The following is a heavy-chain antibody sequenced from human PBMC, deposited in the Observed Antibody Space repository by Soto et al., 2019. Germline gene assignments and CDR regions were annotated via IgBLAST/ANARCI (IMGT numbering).Heavy chain of an antibody. Sequence: SETLSLTCTVSGGSISSSSYYWGWIRQQPGKGLEWIGSIYYSGSTYYNPSLKSRVTISVDTSKNQFSLKLSSVTAADTAVYYCARHYDFWSGYVDYWGQGTLVTVSS. CDR2: IYYSGST. D-gene: IGHD3-3*01. V-gene: IGHV4-39*01. CDR3: ARHYDFWSGYVDY. CDR1: GGSISSSSYY. J-gene: IGHJ4*02.